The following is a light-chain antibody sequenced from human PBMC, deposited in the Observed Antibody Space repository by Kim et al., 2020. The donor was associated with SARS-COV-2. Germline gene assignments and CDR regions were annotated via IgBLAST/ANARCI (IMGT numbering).Light chain of an antibody. CDR3: QSSLSSLGGWV. J-gene: IGLJ3*02. Sequence: QRVTSSCTGSSSNSGAGYDVHWYQQLPGTAPKLLIYGNSNRPSGVPDRFSGSKSGTSASLAITGLQAEDEADYYCQSSLSSLGGWVFGGGTQLTVL. CDR2: GNS. CDR1: SSNSGAGYD. V-gene: IGLV1-40*01.